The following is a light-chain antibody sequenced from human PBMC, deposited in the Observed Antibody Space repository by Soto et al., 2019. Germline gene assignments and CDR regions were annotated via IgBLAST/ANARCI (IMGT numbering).Light chain of an antibody. CDR3: CSYAGSYF. CDR2: DVS. J-gene: IGLJ1*01. Sequence: QSALTQPRSVSGSPGQSVTISCTGTSSDVGGYNYVSWYQQHPGKAPKLMIYDVSKRPSGVPDRFSGSKSGNTASLTISGHQAEDEADYYCCSYAGSYFFGTGTKLTVL. V-gene: IGLV2-11*01. CDR1: SSDVGGYNY.